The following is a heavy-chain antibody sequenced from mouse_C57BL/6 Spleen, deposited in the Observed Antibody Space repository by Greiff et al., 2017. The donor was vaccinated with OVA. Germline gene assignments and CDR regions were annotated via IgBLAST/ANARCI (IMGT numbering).Heavy chain of an antibody. CDR3: TTYRNHYAMDD. CDR1: GFNIKNYY. CDR2: IDPEDGDT. D-gene: IGHD2-5*01. J-gene: IGHJ4*01. Sequence: VQLQQSGAELVRPGASVKLSCTASGFNIKNYYMHWVKQRPEQGLEWIGMIDPEDGDTEYAPKFQGKATMTADTSSTTAYMQLSSLTSEDTAVDYCTTYRNHYAMDDWGKGTSVTVSS. V-gene: IGHV14-1*01.